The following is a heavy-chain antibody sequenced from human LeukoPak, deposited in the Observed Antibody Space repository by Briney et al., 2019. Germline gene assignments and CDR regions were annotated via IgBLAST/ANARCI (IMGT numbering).Heavy chain of an antibody. CDR2: IRYDGSNK. V-gene: IGHV3-30*02. Sequence: AGGSLRLSWAASGFTFSSYGMHWVRQAPGKGLEWVAFIRYDGSNKYYADSVKGRFTISRDNSKNTLYLQMNSLRAEDTAVYYCAKAQPGSIAVAGTSDYWGQGTLVTVSS. CDR1: GFTFSSYG. J-gene: IGHJ4*02. D-gene: IGHD6-19*01. CDR3: AKAQPGSIAVAGTSDY.